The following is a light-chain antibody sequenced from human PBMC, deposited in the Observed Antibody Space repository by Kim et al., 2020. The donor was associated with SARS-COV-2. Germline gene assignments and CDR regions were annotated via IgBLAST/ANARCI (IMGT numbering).Light chain of an antibody. Sequence: LTQPPSVSKDLRQTATLTCTGNSNNVGNEGAAWLQQHQGHPPKLLSYTNNNRPSGISEKFSPSRSGNTASLTITGLQPEDEADSYCLAWDNSLSGWV. J-gene: IGLJ3*02. V-gene: IGLV10-54*01. CDR1: SNNVGNEG. CDR2: TNN. CDR3: LAWDNSLSGWV.